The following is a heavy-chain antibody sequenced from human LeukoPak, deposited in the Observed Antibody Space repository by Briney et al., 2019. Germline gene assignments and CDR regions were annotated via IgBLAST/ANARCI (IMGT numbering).Heavy chain of an antibody. CDR3: AREDIVVVVAATPSPFDP. Sequence: ASVKVSCKASGYTFTSYYMHWARQAPGQGLEWMGIINPSGGSTSYAQKFQGRVTMTRDTSTSTVYMELSSLRSGDTAVYYCAREDIVVVVAATPSPFDPWGQGTLVTVSS. CDR2: INPSGGST. J-gene: IGHJ5*02. D-gene: IGHD2-15*01. V-gene: IGHV1-46*01. CDR1: GYTFTSYY.